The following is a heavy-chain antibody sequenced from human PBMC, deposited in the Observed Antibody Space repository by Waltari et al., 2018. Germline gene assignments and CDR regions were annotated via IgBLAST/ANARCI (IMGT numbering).Heavy chain of an antibody. CDR1: GGSISTYY. CDR3: ARYCITVGCDFVEY. CDR2: VHKSGTT. D-gene: IGHD3-10*01. V-gene: IGHV4-59*01. J-gene: IGHJ4*02. Sequence: QVQLRESGPGLVKPSETLSLTCSVSGGSISTYYWGWIRQPPGRGLEWIGYVHKSGTTNYNPSLKSRVTKSVDTSKNQFSLSLSSVTAADTAVYYCARYCITVGCDFVEYWGLGTLVTVSS.